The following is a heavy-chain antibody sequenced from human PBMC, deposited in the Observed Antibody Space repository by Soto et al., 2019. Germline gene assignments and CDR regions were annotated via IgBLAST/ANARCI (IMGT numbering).Heavy chain of an antibody. J-gene: IGHJ6*02. V-gene: IGHV3-23*01. Sequence: EVQLLESGGGLVQPGGSLRLSCAASGFTFSSYAMSWVRQAPGKGLEWVSAISGSGGSTYYADSVKGRFTISRDNSKNTRYLTMNSVRAQETALYYCAKDPGRFLEWLSRYYYGMDVWGQGTTVTVSS. CDR3: AKDPGRFLEWLSRYYYGMDV. D-gene: IGHD3-3*01. CDR1: GFTFSSYA. CDR2: ISGSGGST.